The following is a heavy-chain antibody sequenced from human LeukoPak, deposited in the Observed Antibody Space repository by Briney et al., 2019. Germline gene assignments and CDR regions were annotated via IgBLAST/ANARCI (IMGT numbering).Heavy chain of an antibody. CDR3: ARTMEGYSYGPNWFDP. CDR1: GGSISSYY. J-gene: IGHJ5*02. D-gene: IGHD5-18*01. CDR2: IYYSGST. V-gene: IGHV4-39*01. Sequence: SETLSLTCTVSGGSISSYYWGWLRQPPGKGLEWIGSIYYSGSTYYNPSLKSRVTISVDTSKNQFSLKLSSVTAADTAVYYCARTMEGYSYGPNWFDPGGQGTLVTVSS.